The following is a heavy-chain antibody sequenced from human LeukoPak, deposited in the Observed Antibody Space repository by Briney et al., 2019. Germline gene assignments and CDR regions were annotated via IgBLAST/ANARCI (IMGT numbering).Heavy chain of an antibody. J-gene: IGHJ4*02. D-gene: IGHD5-12*01. CDR2: ISWNSDNI. CDR3: ARGLYSGYDYPARYFDY. CDR1: GFTFDDSA. Sequence: GGSLRLSCAASGFTFDDSAMHWVRQAPGKGLEWVSGISWNSDNIGYADSVKGRFTISRDNAKNSLYLQMNSLRAEDTAVYYCARGLYSGYDYPARYFDYWGQGTLVTVSS. V-gene: IGHV3-9*01.